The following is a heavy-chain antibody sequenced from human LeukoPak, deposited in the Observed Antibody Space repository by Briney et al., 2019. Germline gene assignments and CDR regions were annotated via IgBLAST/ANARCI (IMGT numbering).Heavy chain of an antibody. CDR1: GGSISSGGYY. CDR3: AREDYYDSSGYLPLGAFDI. CDR2: IYYSGST. V-gene: IGHV4-31*03. J-gene: IGHJ3*02. D-gene: IGHD3-22*01. Sequence: PSETLSLTCTVSGGSISSGGYYWSWIRQHPGTGLEWIGYIYYSGSTYYNPSLKSRVTISVDTSKNQFSLKLSSVTAADTAVYYCAREDYYDSSGYLPLGAFDIWGQGTMVTVSS.